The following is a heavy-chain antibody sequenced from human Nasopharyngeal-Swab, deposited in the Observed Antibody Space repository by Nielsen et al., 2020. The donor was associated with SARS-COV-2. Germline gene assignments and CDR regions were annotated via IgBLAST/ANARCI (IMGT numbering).Heavy chain of an antibody. Sequence: ASVKVSCKASGDTFTTYGISWVRQAPGQGLEGMGWVSANSGNTYYAQKFQGRVTMTRDTSMSTAHMDLRSLGSDDTAVYYCARDVSYKFDTWGQGTLVTVSS. D-gene: IGHD1-14*01. J-gene: IGHJ5*02. CDR3: ARDVSYKFDT. CDR1: GDTFTTYG. V-gene: IGHV1-18*01. CDR2: VSANSGNT.